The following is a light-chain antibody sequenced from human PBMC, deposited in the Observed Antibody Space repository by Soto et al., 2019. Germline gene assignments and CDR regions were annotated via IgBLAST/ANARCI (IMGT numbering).Light chain of an antibody. CDR2: GAS. CDR1: QSVSSNY. Sequence: EIVLTQSPGTLSLSPGERATFSCRASQSVSSNYFAWYQQKPGQAPRLLIYGASSRATDIPDRFSGSGSGTDFTLTISRLEPEDFAVYYCQQYGSSPTFGQGTKVDIK. J-gene: IGKJ1*01. CDR3: QQYGSSPT. V-gene: IGKV3-20*01.